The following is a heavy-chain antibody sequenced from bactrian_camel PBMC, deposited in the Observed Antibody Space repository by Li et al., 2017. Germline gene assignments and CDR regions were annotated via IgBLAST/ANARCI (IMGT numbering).Heavy chain of an antibody. V-gene: IGHV3S53*01. J-gene: IGHJ4*01. Sequence: HVQLVESGGGSVQAGGSLRLSCEAPGFILSKYVMGWFRQAPGQQREGIANIGTDGGTAYADTVKGRFTISHDNAKNSVDLQMNSLKPDDTAVYYCAATGQMLSVAGCRTQGTQVTVS. D-gene: IGHD1*01. CDR2: IGTDGGT. CDR1: GFILSKYV.